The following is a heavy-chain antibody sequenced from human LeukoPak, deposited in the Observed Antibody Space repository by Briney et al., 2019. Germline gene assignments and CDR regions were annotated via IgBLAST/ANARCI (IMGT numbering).Heavy chain of an antibody. CDR1: GFTFSSYG. Sequence: GGSLRLSCAASGFTFSSYGMHWVRQAPGKGLEWVAVIWYDGSNKYYADSVEGRFTISRDNSKNTLYLQMNSLRAEDTAVYYCAREKGYDSSGYYLGEGWFDPWGQGTLVTVSS. CDR2: IWYDGSNK. D-gene: IGHD3-22*01. J-gene: IGHJ5*02. V-gene: IGHV3-33*01. CDR3: AREKGYDSSGYYLGEGWFDP.